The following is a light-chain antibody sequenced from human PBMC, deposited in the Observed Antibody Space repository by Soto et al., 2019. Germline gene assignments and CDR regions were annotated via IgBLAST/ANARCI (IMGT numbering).Light chain of an antibody. V-gene: IGLV1-44*01. J-gene: IGLJ1*01. CDR1: SSNIGSNT. CDR3: AAWDDSLNGYV. CDR2: SNN. Sequence: QPVLTQPPSASGTPGQRVTISCSGSSSNIGSNTVNWYQQLPGTAPKRLIYSNNQRPSGVPDRFSGSKSGTSASLAISGLQSEDEADYYCAAWDDSLNGYVFGTGTKLTVL.